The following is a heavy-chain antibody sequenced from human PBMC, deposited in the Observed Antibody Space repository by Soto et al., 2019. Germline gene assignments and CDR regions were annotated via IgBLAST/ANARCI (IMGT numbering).Heavy chain of an antibody. D-gene: IGHD3-3*01. CDR1: GYTFTGYY. CDR3: ARGDTIFGVVTSGYYGMDV. Sequence: ASVKVSCKASGYTFTGYYMHWVRHAPGQELEWMGWINPNSGGTNYAQKCQGWVTMTRNTSISTAYMELSRLRSDDTAVYYCARGDTIFGVVTSGYYGMDVWGQGTTVTVSS. V-gene: IGHV1-2*04. CDR2: INPNSGGT. J-gene: IGHJ6*02.